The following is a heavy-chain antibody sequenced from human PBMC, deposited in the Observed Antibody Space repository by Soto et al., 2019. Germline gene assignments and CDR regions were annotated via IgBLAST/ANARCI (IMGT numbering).Heavy chain of an antibody. CDR2: ISGSGGST. J-gene: IGHJ4*02. D-gene: IGHD3-9*01. Sequence: EVQLLESGGGLVQSGGSLRLSCAASGFTFSSYAMSWVRQAPGKGLEWVSAISGSGGSTYYADSVKGRFTISRDNSKNTLYLQMNSLRAEDTAVYYCAKGHRGPLTGSSDYWGQGTLVTVSS. CDR3: AKGHRGPLTGSSDY. V-gene: IGHV3-23*01. CDR1: GFTFSSYA.